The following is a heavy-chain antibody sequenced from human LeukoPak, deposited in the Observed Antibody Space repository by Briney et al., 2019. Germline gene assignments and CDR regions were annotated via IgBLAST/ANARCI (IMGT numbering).Heavy chain of an antibody. V-gene: IGHV3-30*04. CDR1: GFTFSSYA. CDR2: ISYDGSNK. J-gene: IGHJ6*02. Sequence: GGSLRLSCAASGFTFSSYAMHWVRQAPGKGLEWVAVISYDGSNKYYADSVKGRFTISRDNSKNTLYLQMNSLRAEDTAVYYCAREFSYSSSIRYYYYYGMDVWGQGTTVTVSS. D-gene: IGHD6-6*01. CDR3: AREFSYSSSIRYYYYYGMDV.